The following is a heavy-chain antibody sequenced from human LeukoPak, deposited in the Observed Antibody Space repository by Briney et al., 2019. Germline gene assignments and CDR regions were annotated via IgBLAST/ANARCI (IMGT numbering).Heavy chain of an antibody. J-gene: IGHJ4*02. V-gene: IGHV3-33*01. CDR1: GFTFSSYG. CDR2: IWYDGSNK. Sequence: GRSLRLSCAASGFTFSSYGMHWVRQAPGKGLEWVVVIWYDGSNKYYADSVKGRFTISRDNSKNTLYLQMNSLRAEDTAVYYCARDRDPLLFDYWGQGTLVTVSS. D-gene: IGHD2-21*02. CDR3: ARDRDPLLFDY.